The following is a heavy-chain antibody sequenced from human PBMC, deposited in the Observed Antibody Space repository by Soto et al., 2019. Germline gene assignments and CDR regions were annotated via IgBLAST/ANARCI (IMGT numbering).Heavy chain of an antibody. D-gene: IGHD3-22*01. CDR2: IYSGGST. Sequence: EVQLVESGGGLVQPGGSLRLSCAASGFTVSSNYMSWVRQAPGKGLEWVSVIYSGGSTYYADSVKGRFTISRDNSKNTLYLQLNRLRAEDTAVYYCARMGDSSGSSGWFDPWGQGTLVTVSS. CDR3: ARMGDSSGSSGWFDP. CDR1: GFTVSSNY. V-gene: IGHV3-66*01. J-gene: IGHJ5*02.